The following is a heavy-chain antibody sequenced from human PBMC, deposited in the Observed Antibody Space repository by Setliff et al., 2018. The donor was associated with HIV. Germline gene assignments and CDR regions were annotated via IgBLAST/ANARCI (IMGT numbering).Heavy chain of an antibody. D-gene: IGHD3-10*01. CDR1: GYTFTSFG. Sequence: ASVKVSCKASGYTFTSFGISWVRQAPGQRLELMAWINAANGHAKYSQKFQGRVTITRDTSATIAYMELSSLTSEDTALYFCARTDYDSGKSVLDSWGQGTLVTVSS. CDR3: ARTDYDSGKSVLDS. CDR2: INAANGHA. V-gene: IGHV1-3*01. J-gene: IGHJ5*01.